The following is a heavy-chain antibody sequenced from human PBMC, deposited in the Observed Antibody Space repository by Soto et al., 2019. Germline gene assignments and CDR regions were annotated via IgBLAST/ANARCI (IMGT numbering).Heavy chain of an antibody. CDR2: INPNSGGT. Sequence: ASVKVSCKASGYTFTGYYMHWVRQAPGQGLEWMGWINPNSGGTNYAQKFQGWVTMTRDTSISTAYMELSRLRSDDTAVYCCARDLGPGNAGTRDYYYGMDVWGQGTTVTVSS. CDR1: GYTFTGYY. CDR3: ARDLGPGNAGTRDYYYGMDV. J-gene: IGHJ6*02. V-gene: IGHV1-2*04. D-gene: IGHD1-1*01.